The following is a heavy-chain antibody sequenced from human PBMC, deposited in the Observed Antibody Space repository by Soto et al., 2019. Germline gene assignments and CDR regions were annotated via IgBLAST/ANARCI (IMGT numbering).Heavy chain of an antibody. CDR1: GGTFSMYA. Sequence: SVKVSCKASGGTFSMYAISCVVQAPGQGLEWMGGIIPIFGTANYAQKFQGRVTITADESTSTAYMELSSLRSEDTAVYYCARGYSYGHEFDYWGQGTLVTVSS. V-gene: IGHV1-69*13. CDR3: ARGYSYGHEFDY. D-gene: IGHD5-18*01. CDR2: IIPIFGTA. J-gene: IGHJ4*02.